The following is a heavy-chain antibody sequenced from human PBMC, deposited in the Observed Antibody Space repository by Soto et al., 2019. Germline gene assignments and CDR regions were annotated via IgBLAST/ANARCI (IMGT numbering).Heavy chain of an antibody. V-gene: IGHV1-8*01. D-gene: IGHD3-22*01. Sequence: ASVKVSCKASGYTFTSYDINWVRQATGQGLEWIGWMNPNSFNTGYAQKFQDRVTMTTDTSTSTAYMELRSLRSDDTAVYYCARIGGYYYDSSGSPAWFDPWGQGTLVTVSS. CDR1: GYTFTSYD. J-gene: IGHJ5*02. CDR2: MNPNSFNT. CDR3: ARIGGYYYDSSGSPAWFDP.